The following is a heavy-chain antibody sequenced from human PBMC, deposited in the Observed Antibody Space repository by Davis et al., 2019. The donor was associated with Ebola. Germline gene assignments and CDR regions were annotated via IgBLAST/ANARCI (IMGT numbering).Heavy chain of an antibody. CDR2: IHRSSSAI. D-gene: IGHD1-26*01. CDR1: GFTFSDYS. CDR3: AKIARKWELLRGAFDI. J-gene: IGHJ3*02. Sequence: GESLKISCAASGFTFSDYSMNWVRQAPGKGLEWVSYIHRSSSAIYYADSVKGRFTISRDNSKNTLYLQMNSLRAEDTAVYYCAKIARKWELLRGAFDIWGQGTMVTVSS. V-gene: IGHV3-48*01.